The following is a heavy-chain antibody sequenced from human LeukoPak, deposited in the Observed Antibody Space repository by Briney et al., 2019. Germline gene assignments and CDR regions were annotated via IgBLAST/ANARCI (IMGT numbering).Heavy chain of an antibody. CDR1: GGSISSYY. CDR2: IYYSGST. CDR3: ARPNSSGWSSYWYSDL. D-gene: IGHD6-19*01. Sequence: PSETLSLTCTVSGGSISSYYWSWIRQPPGKGLEWIGYIYYSGSTNYNPSLKSRVTISVDTSKNQFSLKLSSVTAADTAVYYCARPNSSGWSSYWYSDLWGRGTRVTVSS. J-gene: IGHJ2*01. V-gene: IGHV4-59*01.